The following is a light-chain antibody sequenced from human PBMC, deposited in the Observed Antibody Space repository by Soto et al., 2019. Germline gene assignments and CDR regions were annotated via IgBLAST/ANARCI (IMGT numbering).Light chain of an antibody. Sequence: DIQMTQSPSTLSGSVGDRVTITCRASQTISSWLAWYQQKPGKAPKLLIYKASTLKSGVPSRFSGSGSGTEFPLTISSLQPDDFATYYCQHYNIYSEAFGQGTKVELK. V-gene: IGKV1-5*03. J-gene: IGKJ1*01. CDR3: QHYNIYSEA. CDR2: KAS. CDR1: QTISSW.